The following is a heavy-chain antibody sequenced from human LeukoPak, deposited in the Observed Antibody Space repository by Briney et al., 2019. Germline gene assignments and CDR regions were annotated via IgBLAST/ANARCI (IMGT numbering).Heavy chain of an antibody. CDR2: IYSGGST. D-gene: IGHD3-9*01. CDR1: GFTVSSNY. J-gene: IGHJ4*02. Sequence: GGSLRLSCAASGFTVSSNYMSWVRQAPGKGLEWVSVIYSGGSTYYADSVKGRFTISRDNSKNTLYLQMNSLRAEDTAVYYCAKDQLNPNYDILTGPLDYWGQGTLVTVSS. CDR3: AKDQLNPNYDILTGPLDY. V-gene: IGHV3-53*01.